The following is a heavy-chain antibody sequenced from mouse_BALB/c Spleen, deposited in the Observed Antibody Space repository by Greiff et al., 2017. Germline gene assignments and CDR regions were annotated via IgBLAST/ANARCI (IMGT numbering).Heavy chain of an antibody. CDR3: ARYDLAY. J-gene: IGHJ3*01. CDR2: ISSGGSYT. V-gene: IGHV5-6*01. Sequence: EVKLMESGGDLVKPGGSLKLSCAASGFTFSSYGMSWVRQTPDKRLEWVATISSGGSYTYYPDSVKGRFTISRDNAKNTLYLQMSSLKSEDTAMYYCARYDLAYWAQGTLVTVSA. CDR1: GFTFSSYG. D-gene: IGHD2-14*01.